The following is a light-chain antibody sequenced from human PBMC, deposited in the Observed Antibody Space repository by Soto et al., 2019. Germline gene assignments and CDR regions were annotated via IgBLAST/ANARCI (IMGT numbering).Light chain of an antibody. J-gene: IGKJ5*01. CDR2: DAS. CDR1: QSVSSY. CDR3: QQRSDWPSIP. Sequence: EMAWAQYNATLSLSPGERATLSCRASQSVSSYLAWYQQKPGQAPRLLIYDASNRATGIPARFSGSGSGTDFTLTINSLVPEAFAVYYCQQRSDWPSIPFCQGTRLEIK. V-gene: IGKV3-11*01.